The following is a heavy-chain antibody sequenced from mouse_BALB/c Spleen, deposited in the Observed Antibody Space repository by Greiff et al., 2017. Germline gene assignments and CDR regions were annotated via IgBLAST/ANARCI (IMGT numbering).Heavy chain of an antibody. CDR1: GYSFTGYN. CDR3: ARGATVVRYYAMDY. V-gene: IGHV1-39*01. J-gene: IGHJ4*01. Sequence: EVQGVESGPELEKPGASVKISCKASGYSFTGYNMNWVKQSNGKSLEWIGNIDPYYGGTSYNQKFKGKATLTVDKSSSTAYMQLKSLTSEDSAVYYCARGATVVRYYAMDYWGQGTSVTVSS. D-gene: IGHD1-1*01. CDR2: IDPYYGGT.